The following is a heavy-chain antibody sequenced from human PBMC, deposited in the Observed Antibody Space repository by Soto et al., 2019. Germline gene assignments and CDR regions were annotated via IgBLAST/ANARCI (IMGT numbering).Heavy chain of an antibody. Sequence: GASVQVSCKASGRSFSSDGVSWVRQAPGQGLEWMGGIIPVFGNTKYVQRFQGRLTITADKSTSTVYMEMSSLSSEDTAVYFCARGQYYSSGSAATSYFYFGIDVWGQGTTVTVSS. CDR1: GRSFSSDG. CDR2: IIPVFGNT. CDR3: ARGQYYSSGSAATSYFYFGIDV. V-gene: IGHV1-69*06. D-gene: IGHD3-10*01. J-gene: IGHJ6*02.